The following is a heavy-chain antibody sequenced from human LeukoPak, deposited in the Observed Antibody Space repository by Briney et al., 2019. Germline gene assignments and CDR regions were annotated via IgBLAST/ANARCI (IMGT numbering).Heavy chain of an antibody. J-gene: IGHJ4*02. CDR3: AKAGAASYNWKSYYFDY. CDR1: GFTFSRYA. V-gene: IGHV3-23*01. D-gene: IGHD1-20*01. Sequence: GGSLRLSCAASGFTFSRYAMSWVRQAPGRGLEWVSAISGSGGSTYYADSVKGRFTISRDNSKNTLYLQMNSLRAEDTAVYYCAKAGAASYNWKSYYFDYWGQGTLVTVSS. CDR2: ISGSGGST.